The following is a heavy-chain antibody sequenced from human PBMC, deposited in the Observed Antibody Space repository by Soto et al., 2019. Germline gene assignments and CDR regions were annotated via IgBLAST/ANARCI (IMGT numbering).Heavy chain of an antibody. CDR1: GFTVGSNY. CDR3: ARDAYSGSYLFDY. Sequence: GSLRLSCAASGFTVGSNYISWVRQAPGKGLEWVAGIYSGGSTYYADSVKGRFTISRDNSKNTVYLQMNSLRGEDTAVYFCARDAYSGSYLFDYWGRGTLVTVSS. V-gene: IGHV3-66*01. CDR2: IYSGGST. D-gene: IGHD1-26*01. J-gene: IGHJ4*02.